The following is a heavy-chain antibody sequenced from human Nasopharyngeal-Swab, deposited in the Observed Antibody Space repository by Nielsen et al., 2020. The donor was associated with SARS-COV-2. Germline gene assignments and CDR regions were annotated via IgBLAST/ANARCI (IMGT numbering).Heavy chain of an antibody. D-gene: IGHD3-3*01. V-gene: IGHV1-3*01. CDR1: GYTFTSYA. J-gene: IGHJ5*02. CDR2: INAGTGNT. Sequence: ASVKVSCKASGYTFTSYAMHWVRQAPGQRLEWMGWINAGTGNTKYSQKFQGRVTITRDTSASTAYMELSSLRSEDTAVYYCARGGRITIFGVAIPERARFDPWGQGTLVTVSS. CDR3: ARGGRITIFGVAIPERARFDP.